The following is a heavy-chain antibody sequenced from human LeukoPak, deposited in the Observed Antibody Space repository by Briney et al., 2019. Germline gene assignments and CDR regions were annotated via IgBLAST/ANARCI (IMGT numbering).Heavy chain of an antibody. Sequence: SETLSLTCTVSGGSISSYYWSWIRQPPGKGLEWIGYIYYSGSTNYNPSLKSRVTISVDTSKNQFSLKLSSVTAADTAVYYCASSIIRVDDLSPVDYWGRGTLVTVSS. CDR2: IYYSGST. D-gene: IGHD3-16*02. CDR3: ASSIIRVDDLSPVDY. V-gene: IGHV4-59*01. J-gene: IGHJ4*02. CDR1: GGSISSYY.